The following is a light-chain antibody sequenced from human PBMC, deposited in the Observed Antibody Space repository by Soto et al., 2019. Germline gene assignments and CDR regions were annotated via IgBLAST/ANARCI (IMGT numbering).Light chain of an antibody. J-gene: IGKJ4*01. CDR2: PAS. CDR1: QGLSSS. V-gene: IGKV1-9*01. CDR3: QQLNAYPLT. Sequence: DIHVTQSPSFLSASVGDRCTITCRASQGLSSSLAWYQQRPGKAPQLLIYPASTLQSGVPARFSGSGSGTEFTLTISSLQSEDFATYYCQQLNAYPLTFGGGTKVDIK.